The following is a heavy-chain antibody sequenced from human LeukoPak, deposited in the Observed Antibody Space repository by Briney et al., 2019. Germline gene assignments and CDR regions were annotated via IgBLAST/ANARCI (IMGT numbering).Heavy chain of an antibody. J-gene: IGHJ3*02. CDR1: GGSITGHY. CDR3: AKLGHSDGWYLGALYI. Sequence: PSETLSLICAVSGGSITGHYGNWIRQTPGMRLEWIGYTSYSRTTIYNSYFKGRATMSIDTSKNHLYLNLTSVTATDTAVYYCAKLGHSDGWYLGALYIWGQGTTVIVSS. CDR2: TSYSRTT. D-gene: IGHD6-19*01. V-gene: IGHV4-59*08.